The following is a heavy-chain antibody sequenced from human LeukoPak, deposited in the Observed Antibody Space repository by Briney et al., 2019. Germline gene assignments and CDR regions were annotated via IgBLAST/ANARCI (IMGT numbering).Heavy chain of an antibody. J-gene: IGHJ5*02. CDR3: ARGTGAKYNWFDP. Sequence: SETLSLTCTVSGGSISSGGYYWSWIRQPPGKGLEWIGYIYHSGSTYYNPSLKSRVTISVDRSKNQFSLKLSSVTAADTAVYYCARGTGAKYNWFDPWGQGTLVTVSS. CDR2: IYHSGST. D-gene: IGHD1-1*01. V-gene: IGHV4-30-2*01. CDR1: GGSISSGGYY.